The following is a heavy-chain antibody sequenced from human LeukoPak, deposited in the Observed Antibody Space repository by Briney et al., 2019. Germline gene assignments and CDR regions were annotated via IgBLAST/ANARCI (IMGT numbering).Heavy chain of an antibody. D-gene: IGHD1-7*01. Sequence: ASVKVSCKASGYTFTSYGISWVRQAPGQGLEWMGWMNPNSGNTGYAQKFQGRVTITRNTSISTAYMELSSLRSEDTAVYYCARVSWNYYYYYYYMDVWGNGTTVTVSS. CDR3: ARVSWNYYYYYYYMDV. J-gene: IGHJ6*03. CDR1: GYTFTSYG. V-gene: IGHV1-8*03. CDR2: MNPNSGNT.